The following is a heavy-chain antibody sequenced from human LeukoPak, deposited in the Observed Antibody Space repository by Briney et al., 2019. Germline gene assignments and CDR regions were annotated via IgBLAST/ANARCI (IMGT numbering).Heavy chain of an antibody. D-gene: IGHD6-13*01. CDR1: GFTFSSYW. V-gene: IGHV3-74*01. CDR2: INSDGSST. J-gene: IGHJ4*02. Sequence: GGSLRLSCAASGFTFSSYWMHWVRQAPGKGLVWVSRINSDGSSTSYADSVKGRFTISRDNAKNTLYLQMNSLRAEDTAVYYCARVGSSWYEDYWGQGTLVTVSS. CDR3: ARVGSSWYEDY.